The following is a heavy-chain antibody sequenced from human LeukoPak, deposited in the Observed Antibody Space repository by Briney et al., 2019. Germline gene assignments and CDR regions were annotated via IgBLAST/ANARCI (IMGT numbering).Heavy chain of an antibody. CDR2: INHSGST. CDR1: GGSFSGYY. J-gene: IGHJ4*02. V-gene: IGHV4-34*01. CDR3: ARGGYCSSTSCYAGRFDY. Sequence: PSETLSLTCAVYGGSFSGYYWSWIRQPPGKGLEWIGEINHSGSTNYNPSLKSRVTISVDTSKNQISLKLSSVTAADTAVYYCARGGYCSSTSCYAGRFDYWGQGTLVTVSS. D-gene: IGHD2-2*01.